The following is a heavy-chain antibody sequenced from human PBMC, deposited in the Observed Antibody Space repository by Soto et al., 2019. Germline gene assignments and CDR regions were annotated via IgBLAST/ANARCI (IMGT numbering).Heavy chain of an antibody. CDR2: IIPIFGTA. CDR3: ARDPGYYYDSSGPSGMDV. D-gene: IGHD3-22*01. Sequence: QVQLVQSGAEVKKPGSSVKVSCKASGGTFSSYAISWVRQAPGHGLEWMGGIIPIFGTANYAQKFKGRVTITADESTSTAYMELSSLRSEDTAVYYCARDPGYYYDSSGPSGMDVWGQGTTVTVSS. V-gene: IGHV1-69*01. CDR1: GGTFSSYA. J-gene: IGHJ6*02.